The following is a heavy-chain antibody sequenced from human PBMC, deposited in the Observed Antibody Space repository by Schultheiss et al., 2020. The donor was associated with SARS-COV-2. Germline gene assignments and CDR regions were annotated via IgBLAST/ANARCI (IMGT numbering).Heavy chain of an antibody. V-gene: IGHV3-7*03. Sequence: GGSLRLSCAASGFTFSSYWMSWVRQAPGKGLEWVANIKQDGSEKYYVDSVKGRFTISRDNAKNSLYLQMNSLRAEDTAVYYCARVTGYSGYAGAFDIWGQGTMVTVSS. CDR3: ARVTGYSGYAGAFDI. D-gene: IGHD5-12*01. CDR1: GFTFSSYW. J-gene: IGHJ3*02. CDR2: IKQDGSEK.